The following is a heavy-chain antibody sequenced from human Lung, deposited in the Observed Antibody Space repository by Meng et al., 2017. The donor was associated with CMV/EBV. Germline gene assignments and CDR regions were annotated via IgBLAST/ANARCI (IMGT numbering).Heavy chain of an antibody. CDR3: ARGELLWDY. D-gene: IGHD2-2*01. J-gene: IGHJ4*02. CDR2: MDYRGST. V-gene: IGHV4-30-4*01. CDR1: GDSISSGEYF. Sequence: QVAVQGAGPGLVKPSQNRSLTCTVSGDSISSGEYFWSWSRQPPGKGLEWIGYMDYRGSTFYNPSLKSRVTISVDTSKNQFSLKLSSVTAADTAVYFCARGELLWDYWGQGTLVTVSS.